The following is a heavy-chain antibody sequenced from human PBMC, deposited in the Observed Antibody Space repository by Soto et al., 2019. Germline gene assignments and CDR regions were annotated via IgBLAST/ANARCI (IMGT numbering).Heavy chain of an antibody. D-gene: IGHD3-22*01. V-gene: IGHV3-13*01. J-gene: IGHJ6*02. Sequence: GSLRLACEASRFTFSIYDIHGVLPATLKGLEWVSAIGTAGDTYYPGSVKGRFTISRENAKNSLYLQMNSLRAEDTAVYYCSRDRGYYDSSGSNYGMGVWGQGTTVTVSS. CDR1: RFTFSIYD. CDR3: SRDRGYYDSSGSNYGMGV. CDR2: IGTAGDT.